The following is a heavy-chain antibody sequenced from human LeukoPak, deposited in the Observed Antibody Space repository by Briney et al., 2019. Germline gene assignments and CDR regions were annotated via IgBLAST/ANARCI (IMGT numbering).Heavy chain of an antibody. D-gene: IGHD3-16*02. V-gene: IGHV1-18*04. CDR1: GYTFTSYG. Sequence: ASVKVSCKASGYTFTSYGISWVRQAPGQGLEWMGWISAYNGNTNYAQKLQGRVTMTTDISTSTAYMELRSLRSDDTAVYYCARDLWAYDYVWGSYRYSHDAFDIWGQGTMVTVSS. CDR3: ARDLWAYDYVWGSYRYSHDAFDI. J-gene: IGHJ3*02. CDR2: ISAYNGNT.